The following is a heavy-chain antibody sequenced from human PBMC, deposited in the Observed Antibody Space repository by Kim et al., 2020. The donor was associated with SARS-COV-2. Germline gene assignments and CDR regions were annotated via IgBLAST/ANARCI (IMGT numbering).Heavy chain of an antibody. CDR3: AANFEH. CDR1: GFTFSNYG. Sequence: GGSLRLSCAASGFTFSNYGMHGVRQAPGQGLEWLAVIWHDGSNKYYAGSGEGRFTISRDNSRNTLFLKMNRLRAEDTAVYYWAANFEHWGQGTLVTVAA. V-gene: IGHV3-33*02. CDR2: IWHDGSNK. J-gene: IGHJ4*02.